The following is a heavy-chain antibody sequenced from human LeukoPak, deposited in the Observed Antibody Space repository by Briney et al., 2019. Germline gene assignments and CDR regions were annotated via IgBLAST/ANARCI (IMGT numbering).Heavy chain of an antibody. CDR1: GGSISSYY. Sequence: SETLSLTCTVSGGSISSYYWSWIRQPPGKGLEWIGYIYYSGSTNYNPSLKSRVTISVDTSKNQFSLKLSSVTAADTAVYYCARVSAYYDILTGFSKSYYYMDVWGKGTTVTVSS. CDR2: IYYSGST. V-gene: IGHV4-59*01. D-gene: IGHD3-9*01. J-gene: IGHJ6*03. CDR3: ARVSAYYDILTGFSKSYYYMDV.